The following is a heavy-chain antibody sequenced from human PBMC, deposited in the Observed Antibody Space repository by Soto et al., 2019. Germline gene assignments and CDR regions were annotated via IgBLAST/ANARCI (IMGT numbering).Heavy chain of an antibody. CDR1: GFTFSSHW. J-gene: IGHJ4*02. V-gene: IGHV3-74*01. CDR2: INSDGSST. D-gene: IGHD3-10*01. Sequence: EVQLVASGGGLVQPGGSLRLSCAASGFTFSSHWLHWVRQAPGKGLVWVSRINSDGSSTNYADSVKGQFTISRDNAKNTVYLQVNSLRAEDTAVYYCARGGSGTYLLDYWGQGTLVTVSS. CDR3: ARGGSGTYLLDY.